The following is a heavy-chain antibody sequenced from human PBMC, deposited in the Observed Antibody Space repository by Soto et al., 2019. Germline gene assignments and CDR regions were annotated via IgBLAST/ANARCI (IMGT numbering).Heavy chain of an antibody. CDR3: ASMVRDGIVVVPAARSDAFDI. D-gene: IGHD2-2*01. Sequence: QVQLQESGPGLVKPSQTLSLTCTVSGGSISSGDYYWSWIRQPPGKGLEWIGYIYYSGSTYYHPSLKSRVTLSVATSKSQFSLKLSSVSAADTAVYYCASMVRDGIVVVPAARSDAFDIWGQGTMVTVSS. J-gene: IGHJ3*02. V-gene: IGHV4-30-4*01. CDR1: GGSISSGDYY. CDR2: IYYSGST.